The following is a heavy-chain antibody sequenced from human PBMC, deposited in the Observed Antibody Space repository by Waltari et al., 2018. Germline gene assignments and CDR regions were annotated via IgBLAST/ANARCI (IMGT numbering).Heavy chain of an antibody. J-gene: IGHJ5*02. CDR2: INPNSGGT. V-gene: IGHV1-2*06. D-gene: IGHD6-6*01. CDR3: ARGNRGIAARPTPNWFDP. CDR1: GYTFTGYY. Sequence: QVQLVQSGAEVKKPGASVKVSCKASGYTFTGYYMHWVRQAPGQGLEWMGRINPNSGGTNYAQKFQGRVTMTRDTSISTAYMELSRLRSDDTAVYYCARGNRGIAARPTPNWFDPWGQGTLVTVSS.